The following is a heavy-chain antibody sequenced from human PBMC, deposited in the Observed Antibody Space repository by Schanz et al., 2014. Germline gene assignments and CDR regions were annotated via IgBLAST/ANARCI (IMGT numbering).Heavy chain of an antibody. CDR2: IIPSLGLT. CDR3: ATMWGYCTATACQILEVLDV. CDR1: GGTFSSFG. D-gene: IGHD2-8*02. V-gene: IGHV1-69*02. J-gene: IGHJ3*01. Sequence: VQLEQSGAEVKKPGASVKVSCKASGGTFSSFGINWVRQAPGQGLEWMGRIIPSLGLTKYEQKFQDKVTITADTATTTAYMELSGLRSEVTAVYYCATMWGYCTATACQILEVLDVWGQGTMVTVSS.